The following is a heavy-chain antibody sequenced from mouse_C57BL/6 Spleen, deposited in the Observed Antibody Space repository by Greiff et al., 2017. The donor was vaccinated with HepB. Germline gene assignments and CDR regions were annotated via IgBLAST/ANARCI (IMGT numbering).Heavy chain of an antibody. J-gene: IGHJ2*01. V-gene: IGHV1-82*01. CDR2: IYPGDGDT. CDR3: ARGYDYEGDY. CDR1: GYAFSSSW. Sequence: QVQLQQSGPELVKPGASVKISCKASGYAFSSSWMNWVKQRPGKGLEWIGRIYPGDGDTNYNGKFKGKAKLTADKSSSTAYMQLSSLTSEDSAVYFCARGYDYEGDYWGQGTTLTVSS. D-gene: IGHD2-4*01.